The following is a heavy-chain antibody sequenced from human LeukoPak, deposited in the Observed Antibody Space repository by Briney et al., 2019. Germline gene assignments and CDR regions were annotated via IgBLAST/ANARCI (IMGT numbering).Heavy chain of an antibody. CDR3: ARGDCGTTLGY. Sequence: GGSLRLSCAASGFTFSSYAMHWVRQAPGKGLEYVSAISSNGGSTYYADSVKGRFTISRDNSKNTLYLQMGSLRAEDMAVYYCARGDCGTTLGYWGQGTLVTASS. D-gene: IGHD1-1*01. J-gene: IGHJ4*02. V-gene: IGHV3-64*02. CDR1: GFTFSSYA. CDR2: ISSNGGST.